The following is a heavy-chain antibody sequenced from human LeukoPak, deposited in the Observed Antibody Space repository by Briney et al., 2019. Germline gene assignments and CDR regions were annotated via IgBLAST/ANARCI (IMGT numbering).Heavy chain of an antibody. V-gene: IGHV3-30*04. J-gene: IGHJ6*04. D-gene: IGHD3-10*01. CDR1: GFTFSSYA. CDR3: ATNYYGSGSYYSLYYYYGMDV. Sequence: GSLRLSCAASGFTFSSYAMHWVRQAPGKGLEWVAVISYDGSNKYYADSVKGRFTISRNNSKNTLYLQMSSLRAEDTAVYYCATNYYGSGSYYSLYYYYGMDVWGKGTTVTVSS. CDR2: ISYDGSNK.